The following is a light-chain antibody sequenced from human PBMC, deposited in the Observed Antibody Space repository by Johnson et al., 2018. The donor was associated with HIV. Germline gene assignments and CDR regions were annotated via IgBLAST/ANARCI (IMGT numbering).Light chain of an antibody. J-gene: IGLJ1*01. CDR2: ENN. CDR1: SSNIGNNY. Sequence: QSVLTQPPSVSAAPGQKVTISCSGSSSNIGNNYVSWYQQLPGTAPKLLIYENNKRPSGIPDRISGATSGTSATLGITGLLTGDEADYYCGTWDSSLSAHVFGTGTKVTVL. CDR3: GTWDSSLSAHV. V-gene: IGLV1-51*02.